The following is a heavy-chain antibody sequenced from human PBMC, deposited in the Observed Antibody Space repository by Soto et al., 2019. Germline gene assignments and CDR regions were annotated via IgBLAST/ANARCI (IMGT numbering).Heavy chain of an antibody. D-gene: IGHD5-18*01. CDR1: GYTFTSYA. Sequence: QVQLVQSGAEVKKPGASVKVSCKASGYTFTSYAMQWVRQAPGQRLEWMGWINAGNGNTKYSQKVQGRVTITRDTAASTGYMELSSLRSEDTAVCYCARDPGYSYGYNWGQGTLVTVSS. V-gene: IGHV1-3*01. J-gene: IGHJ4*02. CDR3: ARDPGYSYGYN. CDR2: INAGNGNT.